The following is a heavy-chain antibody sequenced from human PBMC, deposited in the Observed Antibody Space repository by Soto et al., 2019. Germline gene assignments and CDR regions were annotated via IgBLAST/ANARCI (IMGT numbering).Heavy chain of an antibody. J-gene: IGHJ6*02. Sequence: PGESLKMSGKGSGYSFTSYWISWGRQMPGKGLEWMGRIEPSDSYTNYSPSCQGHVTISADKSISTAYLQWSSLKASDTATYYSATPGGHSGYDSAHYYGMDVWGQGTTVTVSS. D-gene: IGHD5-12*01. CDR2: IEPSDSYT. CDR1: GYSFTSYW. V-gene: IGHV5-10-1*01. CDR3: ATPGGHSGYDSAHYYGMDV.